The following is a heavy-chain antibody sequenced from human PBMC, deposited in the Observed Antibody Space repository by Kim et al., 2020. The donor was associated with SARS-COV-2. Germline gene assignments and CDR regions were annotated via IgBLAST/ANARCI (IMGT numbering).Heavy chain of an antibody. V-gene: IGHV3-23*01. D-gene: IGHD5-12*01. CDR1: GFTFINYA. J-gene: IGHJ4*02. CDR3: AKDYRSGYSGYDIGD. Sequence: GGSLRLSCAASGFTFINYAMNWVRQAPGKGLEWVSAFSSGTGGLTYYADSVKGRFTISRDNSKNTLYLQMNSRRAEVTAVYYCAKDYRSGYSGYDIGDWGQGTLVTVSS. CDR2: FSSGTGGLT.